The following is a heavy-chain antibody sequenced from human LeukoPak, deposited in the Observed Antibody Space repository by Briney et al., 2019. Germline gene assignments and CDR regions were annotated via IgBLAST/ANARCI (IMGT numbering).Heavy chain of an antibody. V-gene: IGHV3-30*02. CDR3: AKEGPYDFWSGYYTLYWYFDL. J-gene: IGHJ2*01. Sequence: GGSLRLSCAASGFTFSSYGMHWVRQAPGKGLEWVAFILYDRSNRYYADSVKGRFTISRDNSKNTLYLQMNSLRVEDTAVYYCAKEGPYDFWSGYYTLYWYFDLWGRGTLVTVSS. CDR1: GFTFSSYG. D-gene: IGHD3-3*01. CDR2: ILYDRSNR.